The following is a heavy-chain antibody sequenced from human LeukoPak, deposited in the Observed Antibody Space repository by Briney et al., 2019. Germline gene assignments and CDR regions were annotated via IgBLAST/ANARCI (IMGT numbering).Heavy chain of an antibody. CDR2: IRSKANSYAT. Sequence: GGSLRLSCAASGFTFSGSAMHWVRQASGKGLEWVGRIRSKANSYATAYAASVKGRFTISRDDSKNTAYLQMNSLKTEGTAVYYCTSGMYSSGWYPGYWGQGTLVTVSS. D-gene: IGHD6-19*01. J-gene: IGHJ4*02. CDR3: TSGMYSSGWYPGY. CDR1: GFTFSGSA. V-gene: IGHV3-73*01.